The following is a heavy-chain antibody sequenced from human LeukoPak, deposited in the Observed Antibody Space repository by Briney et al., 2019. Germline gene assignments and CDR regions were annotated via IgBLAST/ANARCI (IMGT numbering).Heavy chain of an antibody. CDR1: GGSIRSYY. J-gene: IGHJ4*02. CDR3: ARGEHSADY. V-gene: IGHV4-4*07. D-gene: IGHD1/OR15-1a*01. Sequence: SETLSLTCTVSGGSIRSYYWNWIRQPAGKGLEWIGRIYSSGYTNYNPSLKNRVSMPVDTSKNQFSLKLTSLTAADTAVYYCARGEHSADYWGPGALVTVSS. CDR2: IYSSGYT.